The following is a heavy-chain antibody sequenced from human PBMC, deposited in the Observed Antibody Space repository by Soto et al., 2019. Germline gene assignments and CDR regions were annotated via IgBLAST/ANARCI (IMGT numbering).Heavy chain of an antibody. CDR3: PKAREVTLVRISLAQ. CDR1: GFTFSTYT. D-gene: IGHD3-10*01. CDR2: VGGSGDGT. Sequence: PGGSLRLSCAASGFTFSTYTMTWVRQAPGKGLEWVSSVGGSGDGTYYADSVKGRFTISRDNSKNTLYLQMNSLRAEDTALYSCPKAREVTLVRISLAQWRQGTLVTVSS. V-gene: IGHV3-23*01. J-gene: IGHJ4*02.